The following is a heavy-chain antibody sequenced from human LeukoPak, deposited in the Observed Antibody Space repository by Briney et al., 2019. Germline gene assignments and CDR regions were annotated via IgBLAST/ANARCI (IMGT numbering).Heavy chain of an antibody. CDR3: VGGSGSYRRFDY. J-gene: IGHJ4*02. V-gene: IGHV4-4*07. CDR2: IYTSGST. CDR1: GGSISSYY. D-gene: IGHD3-10*01. Sequence: SETLSLTCTVSGGSISSYYWSWIRQPAGKGLEWIGRIYTSGSTNYNPSLKSRVTMSVDTSKNQFSLKLSSVTAADTAVYYCVGGSGSYRRFDYWGQGTLVTASS.